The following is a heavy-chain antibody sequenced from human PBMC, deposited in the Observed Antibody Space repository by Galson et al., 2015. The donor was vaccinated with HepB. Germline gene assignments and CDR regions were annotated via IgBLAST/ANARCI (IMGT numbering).Heavy chain of an antibody. CDR1: GFTFSTYG. Sequence: SLRLSCAASGFTFSTYGMHWVRQVPGKGLEWVATISADGSDKYYADSVKGRFTISRDNSRNTLYLQMNSLRAEDTAVYYCAKGLNIAMQWFDSWGQGTLVSVSS. CDR3: AKGLNIAMQWFDS. V-gene: IGHV3-30*02. J-gene: IGHJ5*01. D-gene: IGHD5-18*01. CDR2: ISADGSDK.